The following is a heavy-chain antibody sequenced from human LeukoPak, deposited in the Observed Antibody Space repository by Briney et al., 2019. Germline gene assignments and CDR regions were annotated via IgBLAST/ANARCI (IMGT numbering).Heavy chain of an antibody. D-gene: IGHD3-3*01. CDR2: IIPIFGTA. CDR3: ATRPTIFGVVIPWNYYYYYGMDV. V-gene: IGHV1-69*13. J-gene: IGHJ6*02. Sequence: ASAKVSCKASGGTFSSYAISWVRQAPGQGLEWMGGIIPIFGTANYAQKFQGRVTITADESTSTAYMELSSLRSEDTAVYYCATRPTIFGVVIPWNYYYYYGMDVWGQGTTVTVSS. CDR1: GGTFSSYA.